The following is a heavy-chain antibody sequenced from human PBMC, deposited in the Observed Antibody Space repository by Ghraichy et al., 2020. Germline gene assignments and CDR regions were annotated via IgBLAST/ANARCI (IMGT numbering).Heavy chain of an antibody. CDR3: TASRAPYYDFWSGPA. Sequence: GESLNISCAASGFTFSGSAMHWVRQASGKGLEWVGRIRSKANSYATAYAASVKGRFTISRDDSKNTAYMQMNSLKTEDTAVYYCTASRAPYYDFWSGPAGGQGTLVTVSS. D-gene: IGHD3-3*01. CDR2: IRSKANSYAT. V-gene: IGHV3-73*01. CDR1: GFTFSGSA. J-gene: IGHJ4*02.